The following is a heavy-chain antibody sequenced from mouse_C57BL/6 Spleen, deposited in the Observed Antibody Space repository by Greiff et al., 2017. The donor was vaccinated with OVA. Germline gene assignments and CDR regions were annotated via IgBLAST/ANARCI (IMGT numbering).Heavy chain of an antibody. CDR3: ARFYYDYDWFAY. J-gene: IGHJ3*01. CDR1: GYTFTDHT. D-gene: IGHD2-4*01. V-gene: IGHV1-78*01. Sequence: VQLQQSAAELVKPGASVKISCKVSGYTFTDHTIHWLKQRPEQGLEWIGYIYPRDGSTKYNEKFKGKATLTADKSSSTAYMQLNSLTSEDSAVYFCARFYYDYDWFAYWGQGTLVTVSA. CDR2: IYPRDGST.